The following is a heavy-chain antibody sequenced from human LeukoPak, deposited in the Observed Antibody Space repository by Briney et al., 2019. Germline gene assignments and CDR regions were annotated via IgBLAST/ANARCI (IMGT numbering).Heavy chain of an antibody. Sequence: GGSLRLSCTASGFTFSDYWMSWVRQAPGKGLEWVANIIQDGSEKYYVDSVKGRFTVSRDTAENSLYLQMNSLSAEDTAVYYCARGGIQLWRESMDVWGKGTTVTVSS. V-gene: IGHV3-7*04. CDR1: GFTFSDYW. CDR3: ARGGIQLWRESMDV. CDR2: IIQDGSEK. J-gene: IGHJ6*03. D-gene: IGHD1-1*01.